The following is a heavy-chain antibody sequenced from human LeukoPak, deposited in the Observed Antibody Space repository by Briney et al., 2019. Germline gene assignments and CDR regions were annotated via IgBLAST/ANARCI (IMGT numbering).Heavy chain of an antibody. CDR3: ASKSSGWYYYYYGMDV. D-gene: IGHD6-19*01. CDR1: RYTLTRYD. V-gene: IGHV1-8*01. CDR2: MNPNSGNT. Sequence: ASVKASCKSSRYTLTRYDINWVRQSTGQGPEWMRRMNPNSGNTGYAQKFQGRVTMTRNTSISTAYMELSSLRSEDTAVYYCASKSSGWYYYYYGMDVWGQGTTVTVSS. J-gene: IGHJ6*02.